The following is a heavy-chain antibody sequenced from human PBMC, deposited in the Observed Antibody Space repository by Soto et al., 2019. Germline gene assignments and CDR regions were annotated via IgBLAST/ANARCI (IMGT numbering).Heavy chain of an antibody. D-gene: IGHD3-10*01. V-gene: IGHV4-59*08. CDR1: GASISTSY. Sequence: SETLSLTCTVSGASISTSYWSWIRQPPGKGLEWIGYIYYSGTTRYNPSLESRVTISVDTSKNQFSLKLNSMTAADTAVYYCARHNYGSGSTYFDYWGQGTLVTVSS. J-gene: IGHJ4*02. CDR3: ARHNYGSGSTYFDY. CDR2: IYYSGTT.